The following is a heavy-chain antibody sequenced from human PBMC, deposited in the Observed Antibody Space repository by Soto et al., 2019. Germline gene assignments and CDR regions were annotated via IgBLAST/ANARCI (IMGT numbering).Heavy chain of an antibody. D-gene: IGHD6-6*01. Sequence: SETLSLTCTVSGGSISSGGYYWSWIRQHPGKGLEWIGYIYYSGSTYYNPSLKSRVTISVDTSKNQFSLKLSSVTAADTAVYYCARDAPYSSSSGYNWFDPWGQGTLVTVSS. CDR2: IYYSGST. J-gene: IGHJ5*02. CDR3: ARDAPYSSSSGYNWFDP. CDR1: GGSISSGGYY. V-gene: IGHV4-31*03.